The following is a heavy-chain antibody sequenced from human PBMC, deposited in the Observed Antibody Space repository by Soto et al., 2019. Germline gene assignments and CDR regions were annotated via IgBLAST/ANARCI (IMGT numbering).Heavy chain of an antibody. D-gene: IGHD3-22*01. Sequence: SVKVSCKASGGTFSSYAISWVRQAPGQGLEWMGGIIPIFGTANYAQKFQGRVTITADESTSTAYMKLSSLRSEDTDVYYCARNKRGDSSGYYLSDYWGQGTLVTVSS. CDR2: IIPIFGTA. CDR3: ARNKRGDSSGYYLSDY. J-gene: IGHJ4*02. V-gene: IGHV1-69*13. CDR1: GGTFSSYA.